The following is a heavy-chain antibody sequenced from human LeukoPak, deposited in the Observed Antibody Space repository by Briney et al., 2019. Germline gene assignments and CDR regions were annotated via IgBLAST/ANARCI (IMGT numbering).Heavy chain of an antibody. V-gene: IGHV1-69*05. J-gene: IGHJ5*02. Sequence: SVKVSCKASGGTFSSYAISWVRQAPGQGLEWMGGIIPIFGTANYAQKFQGRVTITTDESTSTACMELSSLRSEDTAVYYCARGLGDSSGYWGYNWFDHWGQGTLVTVSS. CDR2: IIPIFGTA. D-gene: IGHD3-22*01. CDR3: ARGLGDSSGYWGYNWFDH. CDR1: GGTFSSYA.